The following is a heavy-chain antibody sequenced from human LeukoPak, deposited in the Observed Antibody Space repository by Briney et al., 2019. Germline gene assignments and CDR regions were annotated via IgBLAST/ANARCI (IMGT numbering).Heavy chain of an antibody. CDR2: IYYSGST. CDR1: GGSISSYY. J-gene: IGHJ3*02. CDR3: ARDPGTSWYAFDI. Sequence: SETLSLTCTVSGGSISSYYWSWIRQPPGKGLEWIGYIYYSGSTNYNPSLKSRVTISVVTSKNQFSLKLSSVTAADTAVYYCARDPGTSWYAFDIWGQGTMVTVSS. V-gene: IGHV4-59*01. D-gene: IGHD2-2*01.